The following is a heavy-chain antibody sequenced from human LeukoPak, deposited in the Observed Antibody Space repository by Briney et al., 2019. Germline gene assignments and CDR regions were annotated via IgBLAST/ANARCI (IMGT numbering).Heavy chain of an antibody. CDR2: IYHSGST. V-gene: IGHV4-30-2*01. D-gene: IGHD3-10*01. CDR3: ARDYYGSGSYGPPSP. J-gene: IGHJ5*02. CDR1: GGSISSGGYY. Sequence: SETLSLTCTVSGGSISSGGYYWSWIRQPPGKGLEWIGYIYHSGSTYYNPSLRSRVTISLDMSKNQFSLKLSSVTAADTAVYYCARDYYGSGSYGPPSPWGQGILVTVSS.